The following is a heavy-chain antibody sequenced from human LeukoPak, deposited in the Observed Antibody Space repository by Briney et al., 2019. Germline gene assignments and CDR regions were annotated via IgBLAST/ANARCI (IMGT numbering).Heavy chain of an antibody. V-gene: IGHV3-48*03. CDR3: ATNLIGAGEYFQQ. CDR2: ISSGGDIM. D-gene: IGHD2/OR15-2a*01. Sequence: GGSLRLSCAASGFTFSSYEMNWVRQAPGKGLEWVSYISSGGDIMHYADSVKGRFTSSRDNAKNSGYLEMNSLGAEDTAVYYCATNLIGAGEYFQQWGQGTLVTVSS. CDR1: GFTFSSYE. J-gene: IGHJ1*01.